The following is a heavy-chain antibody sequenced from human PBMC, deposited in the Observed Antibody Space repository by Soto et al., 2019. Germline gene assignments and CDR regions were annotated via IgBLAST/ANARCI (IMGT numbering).Heavy chain of an antibody. V-gene: IGHV1-2*04. CDR1: GYTFTGYY. D-gene: IGHD2-15*01. J-gene: IGHJ6*02. CDR3: ARGGWYCSGGSCYENGMDV. Sequence: QVQLVQSGAEVKKPGASVKVSCKASGYTFTGYYMHWVRQAPGQGLEWMGWINPNSGGTNYAQKFQGWVTMTRDTALSTAYMELSRLRSDDTAVYYCARGGWYCSGGSCYENGMDVWGQGTTVTVSS. CDR2: INPNSGGT.